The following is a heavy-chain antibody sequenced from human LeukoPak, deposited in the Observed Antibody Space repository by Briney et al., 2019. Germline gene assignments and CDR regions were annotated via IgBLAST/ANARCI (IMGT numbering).Heavy chain of an antibody. V-gene: IGHV3-7*01. CDR2: IKQDGSEK. CDR3: ARGGDY. J-gene: IGHJ4*02. Sequence: GGSLRLSCAAPGFTFSSYWMNWVRRAPGKGLEWVANIKQDGSEKYYVDSVKGRFTISRDNARNSLFLQMNNLRAEDTAVYYCARGGDYWGQGTLVTVSS. CDR1: GFTFSSYW. D-gene: IGHD5-12*01.